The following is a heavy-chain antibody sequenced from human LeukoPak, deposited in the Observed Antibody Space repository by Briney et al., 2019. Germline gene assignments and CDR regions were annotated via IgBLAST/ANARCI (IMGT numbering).Heavy chain of an antibody. CDR3: ARDLPGYCYYGMDV. V-gene: IGHV1-2*06. D-gene: IGHD1-14*01. J-gene: IGHJ6*02. Sequence: ASVKVSCKASGYTFTGYYMHWVRQAPGQGLEWMGRINPNSGGTNYAQKFQGRVTMTRDTSISTAYMELSRLRSDDTAVYYCARDLPGYCYYGMDVWGQGTTVTVSS. CDR1: GYTFTGYY. CDR2: INPNSGGT.